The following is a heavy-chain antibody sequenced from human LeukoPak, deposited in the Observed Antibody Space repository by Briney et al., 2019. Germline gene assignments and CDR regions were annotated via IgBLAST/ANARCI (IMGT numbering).Heavy chain of an antibody. CDR3: AKAAVYSSSWTPFDD. Sequence: PGGSLRLSCAASAFTVSNNYMSWVRQAPGKGLEWVSVIYSGGTTNYADSVKGRFTISRDNSKNTLYLQMNSLRAEDTAVYYCAKAAVYSSSWTPFDDWGQGTLVTVSS. CDR1: AFTVSNNY. CDR2: IYSGGTT. V-gene: IGHV3-66*01. J-gene: IGHJ4*02. D-gene: IGHD6-13*01.